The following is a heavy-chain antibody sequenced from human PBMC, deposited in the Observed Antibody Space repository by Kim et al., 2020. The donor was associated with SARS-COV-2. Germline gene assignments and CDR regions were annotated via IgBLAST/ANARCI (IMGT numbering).Heavy chain of an antibody. CDR3: ARDGPSLYGMDV. CDR1: GGSISSYY. J-gene: IGHJ6*02. V-gene: IGHV4-59*13. CDR2: IYYSGST. Sequence: SETLSLTCTVSGGSISSYYWSWIRQPPGKGLEWIWYIYYSGSTNYNPSLTSRVTISVDTSKNQFSLKLSSVTAADTAVYYCARDGPSLYGMDVWGQGTTVTVSS.